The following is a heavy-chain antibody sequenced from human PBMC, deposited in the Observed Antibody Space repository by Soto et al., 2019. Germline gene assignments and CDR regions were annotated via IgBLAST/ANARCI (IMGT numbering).Heavy chain of an antibody. CDR2: ISFDGKNR. CDR3: AKRGGVVGGSEHPFFEY. D-gene: IGHD2-15*01. Sequence: ESGGGVVQPGKSLRLSCAASGFIFSNYGMHWVRPAPGKGLEWVALISFDGKNRNYADSVKGRFTIYRDNPKNTLYLEMNSLRPEDTAFYYCAKRGGVVGGSEHPFFEYWGQGTLVTVSS. V-gene: IGHV3-30*18. J-gene: IGHJ4*02. CDR1: GFIFSNYG.